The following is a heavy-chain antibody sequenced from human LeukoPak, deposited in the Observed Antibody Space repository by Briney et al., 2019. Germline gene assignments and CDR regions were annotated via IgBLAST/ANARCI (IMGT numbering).Heavy chain of an antibody. CDR2: IYYSGST. Sequence: PSETLSLTCTVSGGSISNYYWGWIRQPPGKRLEWIGSIYYSGSTYYNPSLKSRVTISVDTSKNQFSLKLSSVTAADTAVYYCARAYSSSWYNWFDPWGQGTLVTVSS. J-gene: IGHJ5*02. V-gene: IGHV4-39*07. CDR1: GGSISNYY. D-gene: IGHD6-13*01. CDR3: ARAYSSSWYNWFDP.